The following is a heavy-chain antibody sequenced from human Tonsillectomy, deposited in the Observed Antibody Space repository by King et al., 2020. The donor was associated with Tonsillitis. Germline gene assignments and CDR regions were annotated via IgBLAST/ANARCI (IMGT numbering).Heavy chain of an antibody. CDR3: AGAPMVLGVITHFDY. CDR1: GVTFSRDS. Sequence: QLVQSGGGLVQPGGSLRLSCAASGVTFSRDSMRWVRQAPGKGLEWVSYIDSRSDRIYYADSVKGRFTISRDNARNSLYLQMHSLRAEDTALYYCAGAPMVLGVITHFDYWGQGTLVSVSS. D-gene: IGHD3-10*01. J-gene: IGHJ4*02. V-gene: IGHV3-48*01. CDR2: IDSRSDRI.